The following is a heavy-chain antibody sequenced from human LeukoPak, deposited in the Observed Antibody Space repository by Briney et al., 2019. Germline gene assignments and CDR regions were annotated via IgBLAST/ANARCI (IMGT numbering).Heavy chain of an antibody. J-gene: IGHJ4*02. CDR3: ASGGFERFDY. CDR1: GGSFSGYY. CDR2: IYHSGST. Sequence: SETLSLTCAVYGGSFSGYYWGWIRQPPGKGLQWIGTIYHSGSTYYNPSLNSRVTISVDTSKNQFSLKMSAVTAADTAVYYCASGGFERFDYWGQGTLVTVSS. V-gene: IGHV4-34*01.